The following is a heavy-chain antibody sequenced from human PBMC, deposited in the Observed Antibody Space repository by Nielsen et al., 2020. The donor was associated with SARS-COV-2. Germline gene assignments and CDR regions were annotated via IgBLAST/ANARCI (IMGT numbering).Heavy chain of an antibody. Sequence: ASVKVSCKAYGYTFSRNHVHWVRQAPGQGLEWMGIINPSGGSTSYAQKFQGRVTLTRDTSTSTVYMELRNLRSEDTAVYYCAKDGGRRLGPYFDILSGYYEQYYGMDVWGQGTTITVAT. V-gene: IGHV1-46*01. D-gene: IGHD3-9*01. CDR2: INPSGGST. CDR1: GYTFSRNH. CDR3: AKDGGRRLGPYFDILSGYYEQYYGMDV. J-gene: IGHJ6*01.